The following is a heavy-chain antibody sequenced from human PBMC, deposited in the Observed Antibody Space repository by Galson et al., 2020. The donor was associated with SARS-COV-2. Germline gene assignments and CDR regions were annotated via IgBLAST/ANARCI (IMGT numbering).Heavy chain of an antibody. CDR1: GGSISSSNYY. Sequence: ETSETLSLTCTVSGGSISSSNYYWAWLRQPPGQGLEWIVSIYYSGITYYNPSLKSRVTISVDTSKNHFSLRLSSVTAADTAVYYCGRHHVNPTFDSWGQGTLVTVSS. D-gene: IGHD3-10*02. V-gene: IGHV4-39*01. CDR3: GRHHVNPTFDS. J-gene: IGHJ4*02. CDR2: IYYSGIT.